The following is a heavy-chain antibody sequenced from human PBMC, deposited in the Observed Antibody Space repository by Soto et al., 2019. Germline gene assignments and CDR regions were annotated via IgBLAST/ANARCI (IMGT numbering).Heavy chain of an antibody. CDR3: AGGYCSGGSCWGWFDP. D-gene: IGHD2-15*01. J-gene: IGHJ5*02. V-gene: IGHV1-18*04. Sequence: ASVKVSCKASGYTFTSYGISWVRQAPGQGLEWMGWISAYNGNTNYAQKLQGRVTMTTDTSTSTAYMELRSLRSDDTAVYYCAGGYCSGGSCWGWFDPWGQGTLVTVSS. CDR1: GYTFTSYG. CDR2: ISAYNGNT.